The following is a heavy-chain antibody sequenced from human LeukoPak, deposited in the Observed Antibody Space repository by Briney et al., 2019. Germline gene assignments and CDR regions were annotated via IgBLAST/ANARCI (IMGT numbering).Heavy chain of an antibody. D-gene: IGHD3-22*01. CDR2: IYSGGST. Sequence: PGGSLRLSCAASGFTVSSNYMSWVRQAPGKGLEWVSVIYSGGSTYYADSVKGRFTISRDNSKNTLYLQMNSLRAEDTAVYYCTREVYCSCYSFDYWGQGTLVTGFS. J-gene: IGHJ4*02. V-gene: IGHV3-66*01. CDR1: GFTVSSNY. CDR3: TREVYCSCYSFDY.